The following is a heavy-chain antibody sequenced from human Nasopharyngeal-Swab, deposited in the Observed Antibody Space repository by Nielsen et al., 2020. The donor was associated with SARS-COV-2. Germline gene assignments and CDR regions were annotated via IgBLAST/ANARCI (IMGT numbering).Heavy chain of an antibody. Sequence: VRQAPGKGLEWVSYISSSSSTIYYADSVKGRFTISRDNAKNSLYLQMNSLRDEDTAVYYCARERELRGVYYYYGMDVWGQGTTVTVSS. CDR3: ARERELRGVYYYYGMDV. CDR2: ISSSSSTI. V-gene: IGHV3-48*02. D-gene: IGHD1-26*01. J-gene: IGHJ6*02.